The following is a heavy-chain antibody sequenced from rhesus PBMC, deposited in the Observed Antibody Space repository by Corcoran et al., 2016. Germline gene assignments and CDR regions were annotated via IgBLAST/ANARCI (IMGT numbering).Heavy chain of an antibody. J-gene: IGHJ4*01. Sequence: QVQLQESGPGLVKPSETLSLTCTVSGGSISGYYYWSWIRQPPGTGLEWIGGSQSNRSITYYNPSLKSRVTSSKDETNNQCARKLSSGTAADTAVYYCARACSRGVCYAAFDYWGQGVLVTVSS. CDR2: SQSNRSIT. V-gene: IGHV4-143*01. CDR3: ARACSRGVCYAAFDY. CDR1: GGSISGYYY. D-gene: IGHD2-39*01.